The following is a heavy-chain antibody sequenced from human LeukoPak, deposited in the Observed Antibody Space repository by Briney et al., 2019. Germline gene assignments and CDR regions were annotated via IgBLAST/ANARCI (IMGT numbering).Heavy chain of an antibody. V-gene: IGHV4-34*01. CDR2: INHSGST. J-gene: IGHJ3*02. CDR1: GGSFSGYY. D-gene: IGHD3-22*01. Sequence: SETLSLTCAVYGGSFSGYYWSWIRQPPGKGLEWIGEINHSGSTNYNPSLKSRVTISVDTSKNQFSLKLSSVTAADTAVYYCATGGYDSSSDIWGQGTMVTVSS. CDR3: ATGGYDSSSDI.